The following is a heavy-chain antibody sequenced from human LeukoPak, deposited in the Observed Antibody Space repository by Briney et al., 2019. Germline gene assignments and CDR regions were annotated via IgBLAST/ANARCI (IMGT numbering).Heavy chain of an antibody. CDR3: ARSWDYYYYYYMDV. CDR2: MNPNSGNT. CDR1: GYTFTSYD. V-gene: IGHV1-8*03. Sequence: ASVKVSCKASGYTFTSYDINWVRQATGQGLEWMGWMNPNSGNTGYAQKFQGRVTITRNTSISTAYMELSSLRSEDTAVYYCARSWDYYYYYYMDVWGKGTTVTVSS. D-gene: IGHD7-27*01. J-gene: IGHJ6*03.